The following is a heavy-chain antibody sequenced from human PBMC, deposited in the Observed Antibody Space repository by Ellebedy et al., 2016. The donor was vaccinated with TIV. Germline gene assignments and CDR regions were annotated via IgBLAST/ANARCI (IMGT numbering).Heavy chain of an antibody. D-gene: IGHD1-1*01. J-gene: IGHJ4*02. Sequence: GESLKISCAVPGFTFRTSWMSWVRQAPGQGLEWVANMNGDGNERYYVDSVEGRFTISRDNTRNSLYLQMNSLRADDTAVYYCTKDGSGTMNFWGQGTLVTVSS. V-gene: IGHV3-7*01. CDR2: MNGDGNER. CDR3: TKDGSGTMNF. CDR1: GFTFRTSW.